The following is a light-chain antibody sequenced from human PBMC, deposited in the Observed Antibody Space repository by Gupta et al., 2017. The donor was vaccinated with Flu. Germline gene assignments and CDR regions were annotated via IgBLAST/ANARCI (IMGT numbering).Light chain of an antibody. CDR2: DVS. V-gene: IGLV2-14*03. J-gene: IGLJ1*01. Sequence: TISCTGTSSDIGYDDYVSWYQQYPGRAPKVIIYDVSNRPSGVSDRFSGSKSGNTASLTISGLQVADEADYYCSSYTSASIRHYVLGAGTRVTVV. CDR3: SSYTSASIRHYV. CDR1: SSDIGYDDY.